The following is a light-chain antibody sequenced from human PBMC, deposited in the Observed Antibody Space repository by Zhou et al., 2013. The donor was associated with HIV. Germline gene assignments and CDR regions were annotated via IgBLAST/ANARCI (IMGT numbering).Light chain of an antibody. Sequence: VLTQPPSVSAAPGQRVTISCSGSFSNLGTNYVSWYQHLPGTAPKLLLYDNNKRPSEIPDRFSGFKSGTSATLDITGLQTGDEADYYCASWDGSLSALVFGGGTKVDRP. CDR3: ASWDGSLSALV. CDR1: FSNLGTNY. CDR2: DNN. J-gene: IGLJ3*02. V-gene: IGLV1-51*01.